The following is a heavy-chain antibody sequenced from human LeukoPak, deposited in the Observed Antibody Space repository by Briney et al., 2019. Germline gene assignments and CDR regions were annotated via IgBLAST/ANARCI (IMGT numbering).Heavy chain of an antibody. D-gene: IGHD3-16*01. J-gene: IGHJ6*03. CDR2: LSYDGNNK. CDR3: ARDKDYVRYYYMDV. V-gene: IGHV3-30*04. CDR1: GFIFSSYA. Sequence: GGSLRLSCAASGFIFSSYAMHWVRQAPGKGLEWVAILSYDGNNKYYADSGKGRFTISRDNSKNALYLQMNSLRAEDTAVYYCARDKDYVRYYYMDVWGKGTTVTVSS.